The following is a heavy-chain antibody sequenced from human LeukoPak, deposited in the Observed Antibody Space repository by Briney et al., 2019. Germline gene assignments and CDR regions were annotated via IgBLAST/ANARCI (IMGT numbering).Heavy chain of an antibody. CDR2: ISWNSGSI. J-gene: IGHJ4*02. CDR1: GFTFDDYA. Sequence: GGSLRLSCAASGFTFDDYAMHWVRQAPGKGLEWVSGISWNSGSIGYADSVKGRFTISRDNAKNSLYLQMNSLRAEDTAVYYCARDPRKKYYFDYWGQGTLVTVSS. V-gene: IGHV3-9*01. CDR3: ARDPRKKYYFDY.